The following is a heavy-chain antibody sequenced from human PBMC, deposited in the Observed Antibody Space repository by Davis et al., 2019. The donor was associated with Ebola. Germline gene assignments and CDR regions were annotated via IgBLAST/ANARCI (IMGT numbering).Heavy chain of an antibody. CDR1: GFTFTRFS. D-gene: IGHD1-20*01. CDR2: INEDGSEK. Sequence: GESLKISCEASGFTFTRFSMSWVRQRPGKGLEWVANINEDGSEKNYVDSVKGRFTISRDNSKSSIYLQLNSLRDDDTAVYYCARGGSNSTHWGQGALVTVSS. V-gene: IGHV3-7*03. J-gene: IGHJ4*02. CDR3: ARGGSNSTH.